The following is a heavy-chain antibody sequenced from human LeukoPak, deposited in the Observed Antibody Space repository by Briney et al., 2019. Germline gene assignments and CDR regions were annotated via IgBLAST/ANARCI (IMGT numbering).Heavy chain of an antibody. D-gene: IGHD3-16*01. CDR1: EGSIRSYC. Sequence: PEIRSLTQTVAEGSIRSYCWCWCRQPPGKGLEWIGYIYYSGSTNYNPSLKSRVTISVDTSKNQFSLKLSSVTAADTAVYYCARDGGSGAPNFDYWGQGTLVTVSS. CDR3: ARDGGSGAPNFDY. V-gene: IGHV4-59*01. J-gene: IGHJ4*02. CDR2: IYYSGST.